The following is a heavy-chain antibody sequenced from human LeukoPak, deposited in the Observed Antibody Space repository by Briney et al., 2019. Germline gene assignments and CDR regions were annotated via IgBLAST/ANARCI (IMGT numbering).Heavy chain of an antibody. CDR1: GYSFTSYW. CDR3: ARQAVPYYYYYMDV. V-gene: IGHV5-51*01. D-gene: IGHD4-17*01. CDR2: IYPGDSDT. Sequence: GASLKISCKGSGYSFTSYWIGWVRQLPGKGLEWMGIIYPGDSDTRYSPSFQGQVTVSADKSISTAYLQWSSLKASDTAMYYCARQAVPYYYYYMDVWGKGTTVTVSS. J-gene: IGHJ6*03.